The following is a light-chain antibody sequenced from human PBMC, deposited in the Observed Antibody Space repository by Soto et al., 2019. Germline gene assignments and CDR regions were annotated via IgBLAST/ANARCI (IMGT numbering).Light chain of an antibody. CDR3: SAYTSISTVV. V-gene: IGLV2-14*01. CDR2: DVS. CDR1: SSDVGGYNY. Sequence: QSALTQPASVSGSPGQSITISCTGTSSDVGGYNYVSWYQQHPGKAPKLMIYDVSNRPSGVSKPFSGSKSDTTASLPISGLRAENEAEYYCSAYTSISTVVFGGGTKHTVL. J-gene: IGLJ2*01.